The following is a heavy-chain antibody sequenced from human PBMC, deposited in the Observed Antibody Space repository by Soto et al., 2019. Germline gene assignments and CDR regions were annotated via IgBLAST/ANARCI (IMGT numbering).Heavy chain of an antibody. CDR1: GYTFTSYG. V-gene: IGHV1-18*01. CDR2: ISAYNGNT. J-gene: IGHJ6*02. D-gene: IGHD2-21*02. Sequence: QVQLVQSGAEVKKPGASVKVSCKASGYTFTSYGISWVRQAHGQGLEWMGWISAYNGNTNYAQKLQGRVTMTTDTSTSTAYMELRSLSSDDTAVYYCASSYCGGDCYSVYYYYGMDVWGQGTTVTVSS. CDR3: ASSYCGGDCYSVYYYYGMDV.